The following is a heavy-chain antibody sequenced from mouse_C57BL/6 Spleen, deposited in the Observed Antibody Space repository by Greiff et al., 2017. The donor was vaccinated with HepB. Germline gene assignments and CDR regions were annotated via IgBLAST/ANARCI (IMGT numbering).Heavy chain of an antibody. J-gene: IGHJ1*03. D-gene: IGHD1-1*01. CDR3: ARDDATVVAYWFFDV. Sequence: VKLQQPGTELVKPGASVKLSCKASGYTFTSYWMHWVKQRPGQGLEWIGNINPSNGGTNYNEKFKSKATLTVDKSSSTAYMQLSSLTSEDSAVYYCARDDATVVAYWFFDVWGTGTTVTVSS. CDR1: GYTFTSYW. V-gene: IGHV1-53*01. CDR2: INPSNGGT.